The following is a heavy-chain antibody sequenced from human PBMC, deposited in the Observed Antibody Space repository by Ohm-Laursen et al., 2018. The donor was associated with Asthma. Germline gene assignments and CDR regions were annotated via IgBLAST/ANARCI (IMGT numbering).Heavy chain of an antibody. V-gene: IGHV3-53*01. J-gene: IGHJ6*02. D-gene: IGHD3-10*01. CDR3: ARASGSYYNYYYGMDV. CDR1: GFTVSSNY. Sequence: SLRLSCAASGFTVSSNYMSWVRQAPGEGLEWVSVIYSGGSTYYADSVKGRFTISRDNSKNTLYLQMNSLRAEDTAVYYCARASGSYYNYYYGMDVWGQGTTVTVSS. CDR2: IYSGGST.